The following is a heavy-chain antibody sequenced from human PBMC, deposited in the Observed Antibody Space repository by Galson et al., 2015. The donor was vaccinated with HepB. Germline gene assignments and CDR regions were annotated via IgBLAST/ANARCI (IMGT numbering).Heavy chain of an antibody. CDR3: ARDRAVAGILGLGSYFDY. V-gene: IGHV1-69*06. J-gene: IGHJ4*02. CDR1: GGTFSSYA. Sequence: SVKVSCKASGGTFSSYAISWVRQAPGQGLEWMGGIIPIFGTANYAQKFQGRVTITADKSTSTAYMELSSLRSEDTAVYYCARDRAVAGILGLGSYFDYWGQGTLVTVSS. CDR2: IIPIFGTA. D-gene: IGHD6-19*01.